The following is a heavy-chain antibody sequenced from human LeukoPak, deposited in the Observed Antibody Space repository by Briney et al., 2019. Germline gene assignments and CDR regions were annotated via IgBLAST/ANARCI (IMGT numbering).Heavy chain of an antibody. CDR3: AKDVRTKRPPLEGFDY. Sequence: GGSLRLSCAASGFTFSSYAMSWVRQAPGKGLEWVSSISSSSSYIYYADSVKGRFTISRDNSKNTLFLQMNSLRVDDTAVYYCAKDVRTKRPPLEGFDYWGQGTLVTVSS. CDR2: ISSSSSYI. V-gene: IGHV3-21*04. D-gene: IGHD1-1*01. J-gene: IGHJ4*02. CDR1: GFTFSSYA.